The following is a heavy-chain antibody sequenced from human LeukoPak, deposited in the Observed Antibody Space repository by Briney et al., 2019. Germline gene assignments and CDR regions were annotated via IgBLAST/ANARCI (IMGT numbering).Heavy chain of an antibody. CDR3: ARDPEPEMAIQMGHYYYYYYMDV. CDR1: GFTFSSYW. Sequence: PGGSLRLSCAASGFTFSSYWMHWVRQAPGKGLVWVSRINSDGSSTSYADSVKGRFTISRDNAKNTLYLQMNSLRAEDTAVYYCARDPEPEMAIQMGHYYYYYYMDVWGKGTTVTISS. J-gene: IGHJ6*03. V-gene: IGHV3-74*01. CDR2: INSDGSST. D-gene: IGHD5-24*01.